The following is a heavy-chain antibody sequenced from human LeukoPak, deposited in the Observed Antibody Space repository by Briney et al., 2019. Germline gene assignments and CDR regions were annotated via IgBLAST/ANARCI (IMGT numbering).Heavy chain of an antibody. CDR3: ARVSGSYPFDY. D-gene: IGHD1-26*01. V-gene: IGHV3-21*01. CDR1: GFTFSSYS. CDR2: ISSSSSYI. J-gene: IGHJ4*02. Sequence: GGSLRLSCAASGFTFSSYSMNWVRQARGKGLEWVSSISSSSSYIYYADSVKGRFTISRDNAKNSLYLQMNSLRAEDTAVYYCARVSGSYPFDYRGQGTLVTVSS.